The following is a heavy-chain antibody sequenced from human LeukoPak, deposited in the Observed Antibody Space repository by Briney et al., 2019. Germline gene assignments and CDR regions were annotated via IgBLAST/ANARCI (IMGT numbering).Heavy chain of an antibody. CDR1: GGSFSGYY. CDR2: ISSSSSTI. CDR3: ARDRGGYCSSTSCYLSEVDV. D-gene: IGHD2-2*01. V-gene: IGHV3-48*01. J-gene: IGHJ6*04. Sequence: ETLSLTCAVYGGSFSGYYWNWVRQAPGKGLEWVSYISSSSSTIHYADSVKGRFTISRDNAKNSLYLQMNSLRAEDTAVYYCARDRGGYCSSTSCYLSEVDVWGKGTTVTVSS.